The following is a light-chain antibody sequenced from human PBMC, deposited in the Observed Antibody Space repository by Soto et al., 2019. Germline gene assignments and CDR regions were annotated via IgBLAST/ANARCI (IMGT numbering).Light chain of an antibody. J-gene: IGLJ1*01. Sequence: VLTQSRSASGTPGQRVIISCSGSASTIGRNYVYWYQQLPGTAPKLLIYKNSQRPSGVPERFSASKSGTSASLAISGLRSEDEAVYYCAAWDVNLRALHVFGAGTKVTDL. CDR2: KNS. V-gene: IGLV1-47*01. CDR3: AAWDVNLRALHV. CDR1: ASTIGRNY.